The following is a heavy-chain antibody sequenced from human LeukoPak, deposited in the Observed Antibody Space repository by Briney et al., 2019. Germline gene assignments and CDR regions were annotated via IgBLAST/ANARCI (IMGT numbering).Heavy chain of an antibody. CDR2: MNPNSGNT. Sequence: ASVKVSCKASGYTFTSYDINWVRQATGQGLEWMGWMNPNSGNTGYAQKFQGRVTMTRNTSISTAYMELRSLRSEETAVYYCASRGPGFLSVEELPIYYYGMDVWGQGTTVTVSS. J-gene: IGHJ6*02. CDR1: GYTFTSYD. D-gene: IGHD1-1*01. V-gene: IGHV1-8*01. CDR3: ASRGPGFLSVEELPIYYYGMDV.